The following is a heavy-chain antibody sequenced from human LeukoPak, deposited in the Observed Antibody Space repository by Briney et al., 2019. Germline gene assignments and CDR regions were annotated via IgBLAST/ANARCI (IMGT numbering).Heavy chain of an antibody. V-gene: IGHV5-51*01. CDR1: GYSFTSYW. J-gene: IGHJ6*03. Sequence: GESLKISCKGSGYSFTSYWIGWVRQMPGKGLEWMGIIYPGDSDTRYNPSFQGQVTISADKSISTAYLQWSSLKASDTAMYYCARHACSSTSCYAGYYYYYMDVWGKGTTVTVSS. D-gene: IGHD2-2*01. CDR2: IYPGDSDT. CDR3: ARHACSSTSCYAGYYYYYMDV.